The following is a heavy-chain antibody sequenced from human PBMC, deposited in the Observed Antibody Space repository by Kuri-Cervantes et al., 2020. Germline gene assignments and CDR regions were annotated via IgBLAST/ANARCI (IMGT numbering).Heavy chain of an antibody. V-gene: IGHV1-18*01. CDR3: ARVGGLLGRVFDWLSYFFDY. J-gene: IGHJ4*02. D-gene: IGHD3-9*01. Sequence: ASVKVSCKASGYTFTSYGISWVRQAPGQGLEWMGWISAYNGNTNYAQELQGRVTMTTDTSTSTAYMELRSLRSDDTAVYYCARVGGLLGRVFDWLSYFFDYWGQGTLVTVSS. CDR1: GYTFTSYG. CDR2: ISAYNGNT.